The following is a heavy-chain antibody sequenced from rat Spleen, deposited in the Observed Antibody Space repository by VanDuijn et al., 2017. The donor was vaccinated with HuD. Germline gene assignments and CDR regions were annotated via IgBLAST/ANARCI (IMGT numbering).Heavy chain of an antibody. J-gene: IGHJ2*01. CDR2: ISYEGSST. CDR3: TSTRGQRED. D-gene: IGHD1-4*01. CDR1: GFTFSDYY. Sequence: EVQLVESGGGLVQPGRSLKLSCAASGFTFSDYYMAWVRQAPKKGLEWVASISYEGSSTYYGDSVKGRFTISRDNAKSTLYLQMNSLRSEDTATYYCTSTRGQREDWGQGVMVTVSS. V-gene: IGHV5-22*01.